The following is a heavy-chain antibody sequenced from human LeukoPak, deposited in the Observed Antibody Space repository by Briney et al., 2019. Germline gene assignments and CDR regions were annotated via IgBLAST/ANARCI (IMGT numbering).Heavy chain of an antibody. V-gene: IGHV4-31*03. J-gene: IGHJ4*02. D-gene: IGHD6-19*01. Sequence: PSETLSLTCTVSGGSISSGGYYWSWIRQHPGKGLEWIGYIYYSGSTYYNPSLKSRVTISVDTSKNQFSLKLSSVTAADTAVYYCARLSGGTQWLAPFDYWGQGTLVTVSS. CDR2: IYYSGST. CDR3: ARLSGGTQWLAPFDY. CDR1: GGSISSGGYY.